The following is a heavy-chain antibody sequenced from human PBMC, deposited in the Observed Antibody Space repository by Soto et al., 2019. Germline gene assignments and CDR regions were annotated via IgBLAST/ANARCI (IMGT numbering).Heavy chain of an antibody. J-gene: IGHJ4*02. CDR2: ISGSGGST. Sequence: GGSLRLSCAASGFTFSSYAMSWVRQAPGKGLEWVSAISGSGGSTYYADSVKGRFTISRDNSKNTLYLQMNSLRAEDTAVYYCAKAPDIVVVPAPFDYWGQGTLVTVSS. CDR3: AKAPDIVVVPAPFDY. V-gene: IGHV3-23*01. CDR1: GFTFSSYA. D-gene: IGHD2-2*01.